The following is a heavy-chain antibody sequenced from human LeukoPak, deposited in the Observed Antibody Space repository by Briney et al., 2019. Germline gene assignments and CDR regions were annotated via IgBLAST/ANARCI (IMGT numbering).Heavy chain of an antibody. Sequence: KPSENLSPTCTVSGGSLSSFYWSWVRQPPREGLGWVGYIYYSGSNNYNPSLKSRVTISVDTSKNQFSLKLSSVTAADTAVYYCARDRSSGWYGKYYFDYWGQGTLVTVSS. J-gene: IGHJ4*02. D-gene: IGHD6-19*01. V-gene: IGHV4-59*01. CDR3: ARDRSSGWYGKYYFDY. CDR2: IYYSGSN. CDR1: GGSLSSFY.